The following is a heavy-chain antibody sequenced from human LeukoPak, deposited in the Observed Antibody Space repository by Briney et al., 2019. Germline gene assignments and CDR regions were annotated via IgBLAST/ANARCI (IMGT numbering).Heavy chain of an antibody. Sequence: GGSLRLSCTPSGFIVSSHYMNWVRQAPGKGLEWVSSISSSSSYIYYADSVKGRFTISRDNAKNSLYLQMNSLRAEDTAVYYCARDNVISRYFDWSNAFDIWGQGTMVTVSS. V-gene: IGHV3-21*01. D-gene: IGHD3-9*01. CDR2: ISSSSSYI. CDR1: GFIVSSHY. CDR3: ARDNVISRYFDWSNAFDI. J-gene: IGHJ3*02.